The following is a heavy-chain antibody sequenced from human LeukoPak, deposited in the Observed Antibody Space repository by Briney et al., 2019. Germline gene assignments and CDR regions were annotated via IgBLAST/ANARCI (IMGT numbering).Heavy chain of an antibody. CDR3: ATQPGIAADGPFDY. D-gene: IGHD6-25*01. Sequence: GGSLRLSCAASGFNFNTYTMNWVRQAPGKGLEWVSYISSSSSTIYYADSVKGRFTISRDNAKNSLYLQMNSLRAEDTAVYYCATQPGIAADGPFDYWGQGTLVTVSS. J-gene: IGHJ4*02. V-gene: IGHV3-48*04. CDR1: GFNFNTYT. CDR2: ISSSSSTI.